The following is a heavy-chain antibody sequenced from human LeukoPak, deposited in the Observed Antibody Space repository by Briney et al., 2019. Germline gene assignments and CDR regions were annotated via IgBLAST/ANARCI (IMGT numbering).Heavy chain of an antibody. V-gene: IGHV3-7*01. Sequence: GGSLRLSCAASGFTFSSYWMRWVRQAPGKGLEWVANIKQDGSEKYYVDSVKGRFTISRDNAKNSLYLQMNSLRAEDTAVYYCARTHTYDLYYFDYWGQGTLVAVSS. D-gene: IGHD3-3*01. CDR3: ARTHTYDLYYFDY. J-gene: IGHJ4*02. CDR1: GFTFSSYW. CDR2: IKQDGSEK.